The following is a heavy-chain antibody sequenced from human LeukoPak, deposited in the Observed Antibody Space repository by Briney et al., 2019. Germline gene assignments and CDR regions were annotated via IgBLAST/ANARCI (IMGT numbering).Heavy chain of an antibody. CDR2: INPLTGST. V-gene: IGHV1-2*02. CDR3: ARYTELLGRHFDY. CDR1: GYTFTDYY. J-gene: IGHJ4*02. Sequence: ASVKVSCKASGYTFTDYYMHWVRQAPRQGLEWVGWINPLTGSTGYAQKFQGRVTMTRDTSISTTYMELTRLRSDDTSVYLCARYTELLGRHFDYWGQGTPVTVFS. D-gene: IGHD1-1*01.